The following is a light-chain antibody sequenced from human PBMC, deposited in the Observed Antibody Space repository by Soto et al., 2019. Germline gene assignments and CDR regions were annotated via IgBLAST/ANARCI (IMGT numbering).Light chain of an antibody. CDR1: QDIRTE. CDR2: GAS. J-gene: IGKJ2*01. Sequence: AIQMTQSPSSLSASVGDRVTITCRSSQDIRTELGLYQQRPGEAPNLLIYGASTLQTGVPSRFSGSGSGTDFFLTISSLQAEDVANYFCLQDYNYPRTFGQGTKLQIK. V-gene: IGKV1-6*01. CDR3: LQDYNYPRT.